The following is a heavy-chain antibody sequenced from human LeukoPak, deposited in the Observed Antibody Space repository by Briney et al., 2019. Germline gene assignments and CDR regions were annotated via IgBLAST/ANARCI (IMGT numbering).Heavy chain of an antibody. CDR3: ARARSDSGRFDS. V-gene: IGHV4-59*01. J-gene: IGHJ4*02. D-gene: IGHD1-26*01. CDR1: GSSISTSY. Sequence: PSETLSLTCTFSGSSISTSYWSWIRQPPGKGLEWIAYIYHSGYTNYNPSLKSRVTISIDTSKNQFSLKLSSVTAADTAVYYCARARSDSGRFDSWGQGTLVTVSS. CDR2: IYHSGYT.